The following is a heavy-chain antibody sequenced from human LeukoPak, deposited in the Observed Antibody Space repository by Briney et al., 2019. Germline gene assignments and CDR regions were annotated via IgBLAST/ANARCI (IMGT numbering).Heavy chain of an antibody. J-gene: IGHJ6*02. Sequence: PGGSLRLSCAGSEFTFSDYWMTWVRQAPGKGLEWVANIKEDGSDKYYVDSVKGRFTISRDNAENSLYLQMNSLKTEDTAVYYCTTDTPIYYDILTGLYGMDVWGQGTTVTVSS. CDR2: IKEDGSDK. CDR3: TTDTPIYYDILTGLYGMDV. CDR1: EFTFSDYW. V-gene: IGHV3-7*03. D-gene: IGHD3-9*01.